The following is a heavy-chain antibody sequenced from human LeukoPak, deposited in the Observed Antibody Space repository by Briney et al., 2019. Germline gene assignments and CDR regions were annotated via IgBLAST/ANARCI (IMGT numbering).Heavy chain of an antibody. CDR1: GGSISSYC. CDR3: GRSKGSGNYFDS. J-gene: IGHJ4*02. V-gene: IGHV4-59*01. Sequence: PSEALSLTCAVSGGSISSYCWNWIRQPPGKGLEWIGYISYSGSTNYNPSLKSRVTISIDTSKNQFSLKLTSVTAADTAIYYCGRSKGSGNYFDSWGQGTLVTVSS. CDR2: ISYSGST. D-gene: IGHD3-10*01.